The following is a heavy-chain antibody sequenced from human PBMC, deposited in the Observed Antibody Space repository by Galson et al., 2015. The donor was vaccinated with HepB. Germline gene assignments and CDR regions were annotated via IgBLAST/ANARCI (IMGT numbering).Heavy chain of an antibody. Sequence: SLRLSCAASGFTFSSYAMSWVRQVPGKGLEWVSAISGSGGSTYYADSVKGRFTISRDNSKNTLYLQMNSLRAEDTAVYYCAKVGGYYDFWSGYIWFDPWGQGTLVTVSS. D-gene: IGHD3-3*01. J-gene: IGHJ5*02. CDR3: AKVGGYYDFWSGYIWFDP. CDR2: ISGSGGST. CDR1: GFTFSSYA. V-gene: IGHV3-23*01.